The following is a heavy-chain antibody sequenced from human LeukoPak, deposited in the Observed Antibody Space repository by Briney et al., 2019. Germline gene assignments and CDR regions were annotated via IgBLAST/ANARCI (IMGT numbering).Heavy chain of an antibody. V-gene: IGHV4-31*03. J-gene: IGHJ4*02. CDR1: GDSISSGGYY. Sequence: PSETLSLTCTVSGDSISSGGYYWSWIRQHPGKGLEWIGYIYYSGSTYYNPSLKSRVTTSVDTSKNQFSLKLSSVTAADTAVYYCARVWNDYGDYVPDYWGQGTLVTVSS. CDR2: IYYSGST. CDR3: ARVWNDYGDYVPDY. D-gene: IGHD4-17*01.